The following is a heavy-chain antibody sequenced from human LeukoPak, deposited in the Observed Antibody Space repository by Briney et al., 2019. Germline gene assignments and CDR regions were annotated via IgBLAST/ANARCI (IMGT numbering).Heavy chain of an antibody. V-gene: IGHV3-30-3*01. Sequence: GSLRLSCAASEFPFSNYAVHWVRPGPGKGLEWVAVISYDGNTIHYADSVKGRFTISRDTSKNTLYLQMNSLRTEDTAVYYCARSGGLQKFDYWGQGTLVTVSS. CDR2: ISYDGNTI. CDR1: EFPFSNYA. CDR3: ARSGGLQKFDY. D-gene: IGHD4-11*01. J-gene: IGHJ4*02.